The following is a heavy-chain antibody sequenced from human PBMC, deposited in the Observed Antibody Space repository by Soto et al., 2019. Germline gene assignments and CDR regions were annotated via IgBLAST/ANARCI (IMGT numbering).Heavy chain of an antibody. Sequence: EVQLLESGGGLVQPGGSLRLSCAASGFTFRSYAMNWVRQAPGKGLEWVSATSASGGNTYYADSVKGRFTISRDNSKNTWYLQLNSRRAEDTAVYYCARDAYYYDSSGYLFDYWGQGTLVTVSS. D-gene: IGHD3-22*01. J-gene: IGHJ4*02. V-gene: IGHV3-23*01. CDR3: ARDAYYYDSSGYLFDY. CDR2: TSASGGNT. CDR1: GFTFRSYA.